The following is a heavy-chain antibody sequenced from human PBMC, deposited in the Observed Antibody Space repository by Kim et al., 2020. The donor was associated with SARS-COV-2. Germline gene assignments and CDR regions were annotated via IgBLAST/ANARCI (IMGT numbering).Heavy chain of an antibody. D-gene: IGHD3-3*01. CDR1: GFTFSTYF. CDR2: ISGSGAGT. CDR3: GKFTFWTGYEYGMDV. Sequence: GGSLRLSCAAAGFTFSTYFVSWVRQAPGKGLEWVSAISGSGAGTYYGDSVRGRFTISRDNSRNTVYLQMSSLRADDTAVYYCGKFTFWTGYEYGMDVWG. V-gene: IGHV3-23*01. J-gene: IGHJ6*02.